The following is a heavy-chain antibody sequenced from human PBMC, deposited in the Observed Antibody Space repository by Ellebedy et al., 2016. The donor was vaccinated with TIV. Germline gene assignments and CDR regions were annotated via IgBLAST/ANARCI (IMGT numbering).Heavy chain of an antibody. CDR3: VGDGFPAINWFDP. D-gene: IGHD2-2*03. J-gene: IGHJ5*02. CDR1: GFDFYAYG. V-gene: IGHV3-30*03. Sequence: GESLKISCAASGFDFYAYGMHWVRQAPGKGLELVAVVSFDGSNKYYADSVKGRFIISRDNSKNTPYLQMNSVTTGDTAFYPCVGDGFPAINWFDPWGRGTLVTVSS. CDR2: VSFDGSNK.